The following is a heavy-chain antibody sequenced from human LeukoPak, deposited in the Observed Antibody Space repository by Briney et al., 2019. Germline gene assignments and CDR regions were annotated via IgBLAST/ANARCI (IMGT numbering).Heavy chain of an antibody. J-gene: IGHJ6*02. V-gene: IGHV3-30*18. CDR1: GFTFSSYG. CDR3: AKDPIAVAGNNYYGMDV. D-gene: IGHD6-19*01. Sequence: GGSQRLSCAASGFTFSSYGMYWVRQAPGKGLEWVAVISSDGSNKYYADSVKGRFTISRDNSKNTLYLQMNSLRAEDTAVYYCAKDPIAVAGNNYYGMDVWGQGTTVSVSS. CDR2: ISSDGSNK.